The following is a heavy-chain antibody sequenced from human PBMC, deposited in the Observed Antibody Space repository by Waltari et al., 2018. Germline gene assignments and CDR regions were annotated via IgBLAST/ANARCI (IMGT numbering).Heavy chain of an antibody. Sequence: ELQLVESGGDLVQPGGSLRLSCAASGFSFPTYTMNWVRQAPGEGLEWCSYITGSGSTKFYGDAVKGRFTISRDNAKNSLYLQMDSLRVEDTAIYYCAREDYYGSGSVDYWGQGTLVTVSS. CDR1: GFSFPTYT. CDR3: AREDYYGSGSVDY. J-gene: IGHJ4*02. D-gene: IGHD3-10*01. V-gene: IGHV3-48*04. CDR2: ITGSGSTK.